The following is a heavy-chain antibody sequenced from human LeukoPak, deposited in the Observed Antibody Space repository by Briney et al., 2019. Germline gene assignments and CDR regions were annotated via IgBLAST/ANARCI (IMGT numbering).Heavy chain of an antibody. J-gene: IGHJ4*02. Sequence: ASVKVSCKASGYTFTSYYMHWVRQAPGQGLEWMGIINPSGGSTSYAQKFQGRVTMTRDTSTSTVYMELSSLRSEDTAVYYCARDPRTDFWSGYPDYWGQGTLVTVSS. CDR2: INPSGGST. CDR3: ARDPRTDFWSGYPDY. CDR1: GYTFTSYY. D-gene: IGHD3-3*01. V-gene: IGHV1-46*01.